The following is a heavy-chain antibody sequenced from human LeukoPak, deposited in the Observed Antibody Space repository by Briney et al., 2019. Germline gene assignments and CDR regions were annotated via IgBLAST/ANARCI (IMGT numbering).Heavy chain of an antibody. CDR3: ARDEDYDSSGYYFWTYFDY. CDR2: IIPILGIA. J-gene: IGHJ4*02. D-gene: IGHD3-22*01. CDR1: GGTFSSYA. V-gene: IGHV1-69*04. Sequence: SVKVSCTASGGTFSSYAISWVRQAPGQGLEWVGRIIPILGIANYAQKFQGRVTITADKSTSTAYMELSSLRSEDTAVYYCARDEDYDSSGYYFWTYFDYWGQGTLVTVSS.